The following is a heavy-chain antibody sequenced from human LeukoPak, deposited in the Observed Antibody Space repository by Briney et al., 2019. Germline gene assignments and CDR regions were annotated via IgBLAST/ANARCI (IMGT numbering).Heavy chain of an antibody. CDR3: AREPYSSGWYFSYYFDY. V-gene: IGHV3-30*19. D-gene: IGHD6-19*01. CDR2: ISYDGSNY. Sequence: PGGSLRLSCAASGFTFTSYGMHWVRQAPGKGLEWVAVISYDGSNYFYADSVKGRFTISRVNSKNTLYLQMNSLRAEDTAVYYCAREPYSSGWYFSYYFDYWGQGTLVTVSS. J-gene: IGHJ4*02. CDR1: GFTFTSYG.